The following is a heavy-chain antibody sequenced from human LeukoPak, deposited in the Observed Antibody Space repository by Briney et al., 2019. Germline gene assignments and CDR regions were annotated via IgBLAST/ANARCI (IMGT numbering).Heavy chain of an antibody. J-gene: IGHJ4*02. CDR2: IKQDGSEK. CDR1: GFIFSSYW. CDR3: ARHVRFEGVDY. D-gene: IGHD3-3*01. V-gene: IGHV3-7*01. Sequence: PGGSPRLSCAASGFIFSSYWMSWVRQAPGKGLEWVANIKQDGSEKYYVDSVKGRFTISRDNAKNSLFLQMNSLRAEDTAVYYCARHVRFEGVDYWGQGTLVTVSS.